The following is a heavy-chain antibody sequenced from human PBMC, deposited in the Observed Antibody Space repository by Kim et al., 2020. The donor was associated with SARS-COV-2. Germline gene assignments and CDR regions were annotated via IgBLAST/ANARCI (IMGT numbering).Heavy chain of an antibody. Sequence: SPSLKSRVTKSVDTSKNQFSLELGSVTAADTAVYYCAGGVVVVPAALFDYWGQGTLVTVSS. V-gene: IGHV4-59*09. D-gene: IGHD2-2*01. J-gene: IGHJ4*02. CDR3: AGGVVVVPAALFDY.